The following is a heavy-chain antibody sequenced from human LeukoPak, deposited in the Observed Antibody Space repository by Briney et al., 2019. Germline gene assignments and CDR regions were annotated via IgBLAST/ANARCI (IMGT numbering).Heavy chain of an antibody. D-gene: IGHD6-13*01. CDR3: ARHIAAASFDP. Sequence: ASVKVSCKASGGTFSSYAISWVRQAPGQGLEWMGWISAYNGNTNYAQKLQGRVTMTTDTSTSTAYMELRSLRPDDTAVYYCARHIAAASFDPWGQGTLVTVSS. V-gene: IGHV1-18*01. J-gene: IGHJ5*02. CDR1: GGTFSSYA. CDR2: ISAYNGNT.